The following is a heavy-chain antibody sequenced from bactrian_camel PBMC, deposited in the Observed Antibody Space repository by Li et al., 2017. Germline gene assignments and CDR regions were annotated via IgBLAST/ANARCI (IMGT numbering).Heavy chain of an antibody. CDR1: GNTYSRHC. V-gene: IGHV3S54*01. J-gene: IGHJ4*01. D-gene: IGHD1*01. Sequence: QVQLVESGGGSVQAGGSLRLSCALSGNTYSRHCMGWFRQAPGKRREEVAAIFTSDGSTDYVDDVKGRFTISLDNSKNTVYLQMNSLKTEDTATYYCSHDTSGLIKGQGTQVTVS. CDR2: IFTSDGST.